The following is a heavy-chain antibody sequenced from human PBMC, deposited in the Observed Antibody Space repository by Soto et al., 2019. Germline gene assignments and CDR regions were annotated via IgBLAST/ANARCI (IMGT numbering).Heavy chain of an antibody. D-gene: IGHD4-4*01. J-gene: IGHJ6*02. CDR3: TTDDHSNFYYWYTMDV. Sequence: EVQLVESGGGLVKPGESLRLYCAASGFTFTYAWLNWVRQVPGKGLEWVGRIKGKTDGGTTDYAAPVKGRFTISRDDSKNTLYLQMNNLKTEDTAVYYCTTDDHSNFYYWYTMDVWVRGTTVTVSS. V-gene: IGHV3-15*07. CDR1: GFTFTYAW. CDR2: IKGKTDGGTT.